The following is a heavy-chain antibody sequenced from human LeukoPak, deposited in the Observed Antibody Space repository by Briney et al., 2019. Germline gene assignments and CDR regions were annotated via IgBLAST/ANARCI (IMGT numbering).Heavy chain of an antibody. Sequence: SETLSLTCTVSGGSISSYYWSWIRQPPGKGLEWIGYIYYSGSTNYNPSLKSRVTISVDTSKNQFSLKLSSVTAADTAVYYCARGLILRRYYYGSGSYYTNWFDPWGQGTLVTVSS. CDR3: ARGLILRRYYYGSGSYYTNWFDP. D-gene: IGHD3-10*01. CDR1: GGSISSYY. J-gene: IGHJ5*02. V-gene: IGHV4-59*01. CDR2: IYYSGST.